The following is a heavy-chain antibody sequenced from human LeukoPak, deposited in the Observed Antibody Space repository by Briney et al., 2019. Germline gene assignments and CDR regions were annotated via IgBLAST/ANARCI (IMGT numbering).Heavy chain of an antibody. D-gene: IGHD3-10*01. V-gene: IGHV1-3*01. CDR2: INAGNGNT. CDR1: GYTFTSYA. CDR3: AKDRGGTGDFDY. Sequence: VASVKVSCKASGYTFTSYAMHWVRQAPGQRLEWMGWINAGNGNTKYSQKFQGRITITRDPSATTAYMELSSLRSEDMAMYYCAKDRGGTGDFDYWGQGTLVTVSS. J-gene: IGHJ4*02.